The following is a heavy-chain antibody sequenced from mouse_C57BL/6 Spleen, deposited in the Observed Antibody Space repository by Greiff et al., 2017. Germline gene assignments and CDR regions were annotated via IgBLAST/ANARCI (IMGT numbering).Heavy chain of an antibody. D-gene: IGHD2-4*01. J-gene: IGHJ2*01. Sequence: DVKLQESGPELVKPGDSVKISCKASGYSFTGYFMNWVMQSHGKSLEWIGRINPYNGDTFYNQKFKGKATLTVDKSSSTAHMELRSLTSEDSAVYYCARDYDYDEGYYFDYWGQGTTLTVSS. CDR1: GYSFTGYF. V-gene: IGHV1-20*01. CDR3: ARDYDYDEGYYFDY. CDR2: INPYNGDT.